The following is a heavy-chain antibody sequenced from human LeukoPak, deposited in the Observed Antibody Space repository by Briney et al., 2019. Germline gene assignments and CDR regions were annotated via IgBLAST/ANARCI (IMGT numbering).Heavy chain of an antibody. D-gene: IGHD1-26*01. V-gene: IGHV3-23*01. Sequence: PGGSLRLSCAASGFTFSSYAMSWVRQAPGKGLEWVSSISGSGGSTYYADSVKGRFTFSRYNSKNTLYLQMNSLRAEDTAVYYCARAHRSYEPFGMDVWGQGTTVTVSS. CDR2: ISGSGGST. CDR1: GFTFSSYA. CDR3: ARAHRSYEPFGMDV. J-gene: IGHJ6*02.